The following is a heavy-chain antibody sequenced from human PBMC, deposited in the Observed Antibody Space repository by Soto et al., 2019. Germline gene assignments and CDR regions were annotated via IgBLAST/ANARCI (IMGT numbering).Heavy chain of an antibody. CDR1: GFTFSSYW. Sequence: GGSLRLSCAASGFTFSSYWMNWVRQAPGKGLVWVSRIYSDGSSATYADSVKGRFTISRDNAKNTLFLQMNSLRAEDTAVYFCTRAERVGATYPFDYWGQGTLVTVSS. CDR2: IYSDGSSA. CDR3: TRAERVGATYPFDY. D-gene: IGHD1-26*01. V-gene: IGHV3-74*01. J-gene: IGHJ4*02.